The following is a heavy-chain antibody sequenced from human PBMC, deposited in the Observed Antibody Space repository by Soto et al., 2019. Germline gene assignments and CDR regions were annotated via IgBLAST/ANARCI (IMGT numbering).Heavy chain of an antibody. V-gene: IGHV4-59*08. CDR2: IHYSGNT. Sequence: SETLSLTCTVSGGSISNYYWRWIRQPPGRGLEWIGYIHYSGNTKYNPSLKSRVTISADTSKNQFSLKLSSVTAADTAVYYCARGHYDFWSGYFATIDYWGQGSLVTVSS. CDR3: ARGHYDFWSGYFATIDY. D-gene: IGHD3-3*01. J-gene: IGHJ4*02. CDR1: GGSISNYY.